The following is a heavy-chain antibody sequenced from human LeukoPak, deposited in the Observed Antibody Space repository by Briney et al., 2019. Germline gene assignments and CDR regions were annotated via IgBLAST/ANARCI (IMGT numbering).Heavy chain of an antibody. Sequence: GASVKVSCKASGYTFTDYDITWVRQAPGQGLEWMGWISAYNGHTNNEQKLQGRITVTTDTSTSTSYMELRSLRSDDTAVYYCARRGLGTTQRYFEYWGQGTLVIVSS. CDR3: ARRGLGTTQRYFEY. CDR1: GYTFTDYD. V-gene: IGHV1-18*01. J-gene: IGHJ4*02. D-gene: IGHD1-7*01. CDR2: ISAYNGHT.